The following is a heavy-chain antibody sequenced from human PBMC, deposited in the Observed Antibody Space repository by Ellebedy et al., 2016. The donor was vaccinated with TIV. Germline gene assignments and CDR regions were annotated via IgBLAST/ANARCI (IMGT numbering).Heavy chain of an antibody. J-gene: IGHJ6*02. CDR3: ARALAASGKVTYYYGMDV. CDR1: GGSISSHY. V-gene: IGHV4-59*11. D-gene: IGHD6-13*01. Sequence: SETLSLXXTVSGGSISSHYWSWVRQPPGKGLEWVGYIYYSGSTDYNPSLKSRVTISVDTSKNQFSLNLRSVTAADTALYFCARALAASGKVTYYYGMDVWGQGTTVTVSS. CDR2: IYYSGST.